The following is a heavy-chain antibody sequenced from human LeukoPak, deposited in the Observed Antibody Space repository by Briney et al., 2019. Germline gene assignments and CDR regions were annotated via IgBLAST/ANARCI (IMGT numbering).Heavy chain of an antibody. CDR3: ARGNLGRLRLGELSSRYFDY. CDR1: GYTFTSYD. CDR2: MNPTIGNT. J-gene: IGHJ4*02. D-gene: IGHD3-16*02. V-gene: IGHV1-8*01. Sequence: ASVKVSCKAAGYTFTSYDINWVRQAPGQGLEWMGWMNPTIGNTGYAQKFQGRVTMTRNTSISTAYMELSSLRSEDTAVYYCARGNLGRLRLGELSSRYFDYWGQGTLVTVSS.